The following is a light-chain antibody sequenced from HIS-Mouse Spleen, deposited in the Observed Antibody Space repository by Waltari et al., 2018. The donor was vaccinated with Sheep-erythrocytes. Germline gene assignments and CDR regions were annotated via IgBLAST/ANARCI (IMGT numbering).Light chain of an antibody. J-gene: IGLJ1*01. Sequence: QPRSVSGPPGQSVTISCTGTSSDVGGYNYVSWYQQHPGKAPKLMIYDVSKRPSGVPDRFSGSKSGNTASLTISGPQAEDEADYYCCSYAGSYNHVFATGTKVTVL. V-gene: IGLV2-11*01. CDR3: CSYAGSYNHV. CDR2: DVS. CDR1: SSDVGGYNY.